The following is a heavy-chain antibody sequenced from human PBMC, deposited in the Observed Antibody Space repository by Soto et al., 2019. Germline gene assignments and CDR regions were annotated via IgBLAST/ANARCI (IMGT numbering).Heavy chain of an antibody. J-gene: IGHJ4*02. Sequence: SETLSLTCTVSGGSISSYYWSWIRQPPGKGLEWIGYIYYSGSTNYNPSLKSRVTISVDTSKNQFSLRLSSVSATDTAVYYCARQSSSREYYFDYWGQGTLVTVSS. CDR2: IYYSGST. CDR3: ARQSSSREYYFDY. CDR1: GGSISSYY. V-gene: IGHV4-59*08.